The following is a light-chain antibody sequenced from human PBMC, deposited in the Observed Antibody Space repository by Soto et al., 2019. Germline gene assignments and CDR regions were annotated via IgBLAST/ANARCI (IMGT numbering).Light chain of an antibody. CDR2: PAS. CDR3: QHGNTWPWT. Sequence: EIVLTPSPATLSLSPGARATLSCRARQSVDSSLAWYQQNLGQAPRLLIYPASDRATGIPGRFSGSGSGTDFTLIISSLEPEDFAFYYCQHGNTWPWTFGQGTKVDIK. V-gene: IGKV3-11*01. CDR1: QSVDSS. J-gene: IGKJ1*01.